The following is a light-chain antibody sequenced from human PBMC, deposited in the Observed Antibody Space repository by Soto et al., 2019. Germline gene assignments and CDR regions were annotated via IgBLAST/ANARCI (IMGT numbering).Light chain of an antibody. V-gene: IGLV2-23*02. J-gene: IGLJ1*01. Sequence: QSLLTQPASVSGSPGQSITISCTGTSSDVGTYNLVSWYQQRPGKAPKLMIYEVNKRPSGISNRFSGSKSGNTASLTISGLQAEDEADYYCCSYAGSSILGVFGTGTKVTVL. CDR3: CSYAGSSILGV. CDR2: EVN. CDR1: SSDVGTYNL.